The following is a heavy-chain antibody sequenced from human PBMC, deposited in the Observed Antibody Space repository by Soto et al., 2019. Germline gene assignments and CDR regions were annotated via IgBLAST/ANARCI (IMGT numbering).Heavy chain of an antibody. CDR1: GYTFTNYG. Sequence: QVQLLVQSGSEVKKPGASVKVSCQASGYTFTNYGISWVRQAPGHGLEWMGWVSGYNGNTNYAQKLRGRVTMTTDTSTSTAYMELRTLRSDDTSVYYCARDEGSHGFDSWGQGTLVTVSS. CDR3: ARDEGSHGFDS. J-gene: IGHJ4*02. CDR2: VSGYNGNT. V-gene: IGHV1-18*04. D-gene: IGHD6-19*01.